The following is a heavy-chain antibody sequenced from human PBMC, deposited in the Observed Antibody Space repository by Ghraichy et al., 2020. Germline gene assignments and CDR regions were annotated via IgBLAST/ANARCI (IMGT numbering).Heavy chain of an antibody. Sequence: SETLSLTCTVSGGSISSNSYYWGWIRQPPGKGLEWIGTISYSGSTYYNPSLKSRVTTFVDTSKNQFSLNLSSVTAADTAVYYCARRRAGSDWFDPWGQGTLVTVSS. CDR1: GGSISSNSYY. D-gene: IGHD3-10*01. J-gene: IGHJ5*02. CDR2: ISYSGST. V-gene: IGHV4-39*01. CDR3: ARRRAGSDWFDP.